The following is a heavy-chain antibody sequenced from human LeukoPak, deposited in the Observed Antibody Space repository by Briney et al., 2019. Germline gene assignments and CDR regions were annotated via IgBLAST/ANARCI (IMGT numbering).Heavy chain of an antibody. J-gene: IGHJ6*02. Sequence: KPSETLSLTCTVSGVSISSYYWSWIRQPPGKGLEWIGYIYYSGSTNYNPSLKSRVTISVDTSKNQFSLKLSSVTAADTAVYYCARSSRYCSGGSCVYYYYGMDVWGQGTTVTVSS. CDR2: IYYSGST. CDR1: GVSISSYY. CDR3: ARSSRYCSGGSCVYYYYGMDV. D-gene: IGHD2-15*01. V-gene: IGHV4-59*01.